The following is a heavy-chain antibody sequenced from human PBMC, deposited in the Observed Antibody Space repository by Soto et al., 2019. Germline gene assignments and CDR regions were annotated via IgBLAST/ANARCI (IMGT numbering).Heavy chain of an antibody. D-gene: IGHD4-17*01. CDR3: ASGTVTTLDYYFDY. Sequence: SETLSLTCTVSGGSISSYYWSWIRQPPGKGLEWIGYIYYSGSTNYNPSLKSRVTISVDTSKNQFSLKLSSVTAADTAVYYCASGTVTTLDYYFDYWGQGTLVTVS. V-gene: IGHV4-59*01. CDR2: IYYSGST. CDR1: GGSISSYY. J-gene: IGHJ4*02.